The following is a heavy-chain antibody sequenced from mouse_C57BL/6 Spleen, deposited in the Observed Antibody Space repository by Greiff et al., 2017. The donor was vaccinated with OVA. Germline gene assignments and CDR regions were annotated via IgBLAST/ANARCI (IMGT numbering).Heavy chain of an antibody. J-gene: IGHJ2*01. Sequence: QVQLKQPGAELVKPGASVKLSCKASGYTFTSYWMQWVKQRPGQGLEWIGEIDPSDSYTNYNQKFKGKATLTVDTSSSTAYMQLSSLTSEDSAVYYCARFERGLEDWGQGTTLTVSS. CDR1: GYTFTSYW. V-gene: IGHV1-50*01. CDR2: IDPSDSYT. CDR3: ARFERGLED. D-gene: IGHD4-1*01.